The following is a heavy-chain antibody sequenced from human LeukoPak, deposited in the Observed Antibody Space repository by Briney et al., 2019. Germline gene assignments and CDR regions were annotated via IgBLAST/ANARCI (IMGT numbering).Heavy chain of an antibody. J-gene: IGHJ4*02. V-gene: IGHV3-30*18. Sequence: GRSLRLSCAASGFTFSSYGMHWVRQAPGKGLEWVAVISYDGSNKYYADPVKCRFTIARDNSKSTLYLKMNSLRVEETAVYYCAKDVRALNNYGSGSSGFYWGQGTLVTVSS. CDR1: GFTFSSYG. D-gene: IGHD3-10*01. CDR3: AKDVRALNNYGSGSSGFY. CDR2: ISYDGSNK.